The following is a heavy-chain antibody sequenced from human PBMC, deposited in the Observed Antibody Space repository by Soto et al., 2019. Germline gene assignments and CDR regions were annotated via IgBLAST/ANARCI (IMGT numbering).Heavy chain of an antibody. CDR3: ARYPRLDC. Sequence: PSETLSLTCTVSGGSISGYCWSWIRQPPGKRLEWIGYIYYTGSTNYNPSLRSRVTISIDTSKNQFSLQLSSVTAADTAVYFCARYPRLDCWCQGTLVTVSS. J-gene: IGHJ4*02. V-gene: IGHV4-59*08. CDR2: IYYTGST. CDR1: GGSISGYC.